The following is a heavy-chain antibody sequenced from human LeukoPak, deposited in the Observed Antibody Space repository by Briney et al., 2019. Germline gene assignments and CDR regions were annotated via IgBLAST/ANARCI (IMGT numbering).Heavy chain of an antibody. Sequence: GGSLRLSCAASGFTFSSYSMNWVRQAPGKRLEWVSYISSSSSPIYYADSVKGRFSISRDNAKNSLYLQMNSLRDEDTAVYYCARDHHRRHYDSQARDTFDIWGQGTMVTVSS. D-gene: IGHD3-22*01. CDR1: GFTFSSYS. CDR3: ARDHHRRHYDSQARDTFDI. V-gene: IGHV3-48*02. J-gene: IGHJ3*02. CDR2: ISSSSSPI.